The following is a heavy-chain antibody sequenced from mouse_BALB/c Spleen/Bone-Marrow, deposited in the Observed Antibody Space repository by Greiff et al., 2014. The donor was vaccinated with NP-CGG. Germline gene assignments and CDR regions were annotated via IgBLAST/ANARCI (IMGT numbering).Heavy chain of an antibody. V-gene: IGHV1-5*01. CDR2: IYPGNNDA. D-gene: IGHD4-1*01. CDR3: ARNWDWVFAY. Sequence: VQLKQSGPVLARPGASLRMSCKASGYTFTNYWINWIKQRPGQGLEWIGAIYPGNNDAKYTQKFKAKVKLTAVTSTSTADMELSSLTNEDSAVYYCARNWDWVFAYWGQGTLVTVSA. CDR1: GYTFTNYW. J-gene: IGHJ3*01.